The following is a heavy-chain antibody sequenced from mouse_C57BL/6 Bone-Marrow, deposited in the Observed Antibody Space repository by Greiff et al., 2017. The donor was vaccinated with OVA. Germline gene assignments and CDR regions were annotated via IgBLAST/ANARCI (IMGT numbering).Heavy chain of an antibody. Sequence: EVKLVESGGGLVQPGESLKLSCESNEYEFPSHDMSWVRKTPEKRLELVAAINSDGGSTYYPDTMERRFIISRDNTKKTLYLQMCSLRSEDTALYNSARPKVTTSYYFGYWGQGTTLTVSS. D-gene: IGHD2-1*01. J-gene: IGHJ2*01. CDR2: INSDGGST. CDR1: EYEFPSHD. CDR3: ARPKVTTSYYFGY. V-gene: IGHV5-2*01.